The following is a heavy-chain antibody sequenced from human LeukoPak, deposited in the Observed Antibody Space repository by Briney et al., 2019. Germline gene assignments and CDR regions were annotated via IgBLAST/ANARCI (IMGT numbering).Heavy chain of an antibody. CDR1: GFTFSNAW. D-gene: IGHD1-1*01. Sequence: GGSLRLSCAASGFTFSNAWMNWVRQAPGKGLEWVGRIKSILDGGTTDYAAPVKGRFAISRDDSEDTLYLQKNSLKTEDTAVYYCTTTTYSANWGQGTLVTVSS. CDR2: IKSILDGGTT. CDR3: TTTTYSAN. V-gene: IGHV3-15*01. J-gene: IGHJ4*02.